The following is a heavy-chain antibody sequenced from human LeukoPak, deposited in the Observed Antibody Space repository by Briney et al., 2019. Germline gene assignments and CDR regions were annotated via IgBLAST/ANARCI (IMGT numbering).Heavy chain of an antibody. J-gene: IGHJ4*02. CDR2: IYSSGST. CDR1: GGSINTYF. D-gene: IGHD4-17*01. V-gene: IGHV4-4*07. Sequence: SETLSLTCSVSGGSINTYFGSWLRQPGGKGLEWIGRIYSSGSTDYNPSLKSRVTLSVDTSKDQFSPKLSSVTAADTAVYYCARGTTGNFDYWGQGILVTVSS. CDR3: ARGTTGNFDY.